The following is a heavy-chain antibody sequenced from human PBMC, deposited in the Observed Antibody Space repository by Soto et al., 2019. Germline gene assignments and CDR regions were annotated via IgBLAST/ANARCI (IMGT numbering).Heavy chain of an antibody. CDR3: GRCAITSCNLGSDD. Sequence: GRSLRLSCSAYGFTFSSYAMNWVRQAPGKGLEWVALISYDGSNKYYADSVRGRFTISRDSSTNTLFLQMNSLRAADTAVDDCGRCAITSCNLGSDDWGEG. CDR2: ISYDGSNK. D-gene: IGHD2-2*02. V-gene: IGHV3-30-3*01. CDR1: GFTFSSYA. J-gene: IGHJ4*02.